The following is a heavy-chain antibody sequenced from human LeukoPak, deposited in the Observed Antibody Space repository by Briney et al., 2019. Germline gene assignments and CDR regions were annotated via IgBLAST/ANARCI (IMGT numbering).Heavy chain of an antibody. Sequence: SGGSLRLSCETSGFTFSHYGIHWVRQVPGMGLEWVAFIKYDGSKIYYAESVQGRSTISRDNSKNNLFLQMTRMRPQDTAVYYCATDGIPSATALANWGQGTLVTVSS. CDR2: IKYDGSKI. J-gene: IGHJ4*02. CDR1: GFTFSHYG. D-gene: IGHD2/OR15-2a*01. CDR3: ATDGIPSATALAN. V-gene: IGHV3-30*02.